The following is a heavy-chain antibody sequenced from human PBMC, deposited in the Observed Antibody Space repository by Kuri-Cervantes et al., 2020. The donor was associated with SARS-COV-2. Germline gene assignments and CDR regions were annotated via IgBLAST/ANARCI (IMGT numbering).Heavy chain of an antibody. Sequence: GGSLRLSCAASGFTFDDYAMSWVRQAPGKGLEWVSAISGSGSRTYYADSVKGRFTISRDNSKNTLYLQMNSLRAEDTALYYCAKGTVAPVGNNRPDGNFDYWGQGTLVTVSS. J-gene: IGHJ4*02. CDR1: GFTFDDYA. CDR3: AKGTVAPVGNNRPDGNFDY. CDR2: ISGSGSRT. D-gene: IGHD1/OR15-1a*01. V-gene: IGHV3-23*01.